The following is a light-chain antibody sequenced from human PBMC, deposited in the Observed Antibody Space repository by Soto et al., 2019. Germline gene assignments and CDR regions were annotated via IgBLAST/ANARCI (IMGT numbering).Light chain of an antibody. CDR2: DAS. CDR3: QQYGSSPYT. J-gene: IGKJ2*01. CDR1: KSVSSSY. V-gene: IGKV3D-20*01. Sequence: EIVLTQSPAPLSLSPGERATLSCGASKSVSSSYLARYQQKPGLAPRLLIHDASSRATGIPDRFSGSGSGTDFTLTISRLEPEDFAVYYCQQYGSSPYTFGQGTKLEIK.